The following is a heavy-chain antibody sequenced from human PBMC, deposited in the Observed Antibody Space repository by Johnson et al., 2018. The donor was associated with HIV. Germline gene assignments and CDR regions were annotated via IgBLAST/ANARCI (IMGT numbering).Heavy chain of an antibody. Sequence: VQLVESGGGLVQPGGSLRLSCAASGFTFSSYWMSWVRQAPGKGLEWVANIKQGGSEKYFVDSLKGRFIISRDNAKNSLYLQMNSLRAEDTAVYYCARKQWLEIPSDAFDVWGQGTMVTVSS. J-gene: IGHJ3*01. CDR1: GFTFSSYW. V-gene: IGHV3-7*02. D-gene: IGHD6-19*01. CDR2: IKQGGSEK. CDR3: ARKQWLEIPSDAFDV.